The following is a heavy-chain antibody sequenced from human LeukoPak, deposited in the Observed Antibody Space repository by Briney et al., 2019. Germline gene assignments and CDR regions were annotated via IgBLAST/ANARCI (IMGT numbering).Heavy chain of an antibody. CDR1: GFTFSSYS. D-gene: IGHD6-19*01. V-gene: IGHV3-21*01. CDR2: ISSSSYI. CDR3: ARDREGIAVAGYDY. Sequence: GGSLRLSCAASGFTFSSYSMNWVRQAPGKGLEWVSSISSSSYIYYADSVKGRFTISRDNAKNSLYLQMNSLRAEDTAVYYCARDREGIAVAGYDYWGQGTLVTVSS. J-gene: IGHJ4*02.